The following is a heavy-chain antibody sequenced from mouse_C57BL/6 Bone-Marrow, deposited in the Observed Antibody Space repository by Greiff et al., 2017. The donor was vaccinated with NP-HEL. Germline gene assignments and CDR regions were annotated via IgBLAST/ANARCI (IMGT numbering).Heavy chain of an antibody. CDR2: IHPNSGST. V-gene: IGHV1-64*01. CDR3: ARWLLRGMWCDLDD. CDR1: GYTFTSYW. J-gene: IGHJ4*01. D-gene: IGHD2-3*01. Sequence: VQLQQPGAELVKPGASVKLSCKASGYTFTSYWMHWVKQRPGQGLEWIGMIHPNSGSTNYNEKFKSKATLTVDKSSSTAYMQLSSLTSEDSAVYYCARWLLRGMWCDLDDWGKGTSVTVSS.